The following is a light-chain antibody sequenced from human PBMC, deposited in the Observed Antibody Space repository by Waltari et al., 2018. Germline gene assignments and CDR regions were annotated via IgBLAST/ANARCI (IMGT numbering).Light chain of an antibody. J-gene: IGLJ3*02. Sequence: QSALTQPASVSGSPGQSITISCTGTSSDVGSYNLISWYQQHPGKAPKLMIYEGKKRPSGVSNRFSGSKSGNTASLTISGLQGEDEADYHCCSYAGSNTFVVFGGGTKLTVL. CDR2: EGK. CDR1: SSDVGSYNL. CDR3: CSYAGSNTFVV. V-gene: IGLV2-23*03.